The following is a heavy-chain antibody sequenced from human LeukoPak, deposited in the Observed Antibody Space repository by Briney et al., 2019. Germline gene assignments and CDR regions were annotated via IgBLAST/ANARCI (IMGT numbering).Heavy chain of an antibody. V-gene: IGHV3-48*03. CDR2: ISSSGSTI. CDR3: ARYGYSYGYAIDY. D-gene: IGHD5-18*01. CDR1: GFTFSSYE. J-gene: IGHJ4*02. Sequence: GGSLRLSCAASGFTFSSYEMNWVRQAPGKGLEWVPYISSSGSTIYYADSVKGRFTISRDNAKNSLYLQMNSLRAEDTAVYYCARYGYSYGYAIDYWGQGTLVTVSS.